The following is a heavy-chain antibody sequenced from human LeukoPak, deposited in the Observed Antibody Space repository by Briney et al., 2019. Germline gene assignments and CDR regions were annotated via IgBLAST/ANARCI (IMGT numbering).Heavy chain of an antibody. J-gene: IGHJ4*02. Sequence: SETLSLTCTVSGGSISSYYWSWIRQPPGKGLEWIGYIYYSGSTNYNPSLKSQVTISVDTSKNQFSLKLSSVTAADRAVYYCARDRDGFSLFDNWGQGTLVTVSS. V-gene: IGHV4-59*01. D-gene: IGHD3-3*01. CDR2: IYYSGST. CDR3: ARDRDGFSLFDN. CDR1: GGSISSYY.